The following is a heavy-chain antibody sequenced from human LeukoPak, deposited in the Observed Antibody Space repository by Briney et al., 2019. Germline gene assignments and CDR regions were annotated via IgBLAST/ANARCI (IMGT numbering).Heavy chain of an antibody. CDR1: GFTFSSYW. CDR3: VRDHYDFWSGYYYFDY. CDR2: IKQDGSER. V-gene: IGHV3-7*03. D-gene: IGHD3-3*01. Sequence: PGGSLRLSCAASGFTFSSYWMSWVRQAPGKGLEWVANIKQDGSERYYVDSVKGRFTISRDNAKNSLCLQMNSLRAEDTAVYYCVRDHYDFWSGYYYFDYWGQGTLVTVSS. J-gene: IGHJ4*02.